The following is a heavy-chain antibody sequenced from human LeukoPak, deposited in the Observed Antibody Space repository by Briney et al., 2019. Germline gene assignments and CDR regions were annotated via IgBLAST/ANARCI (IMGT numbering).Heavy chain of an antibody. CDR3: AREAGNTQYFDY. D-gene: IGHD1-1*01. CDR1: GGSITTHY. V-gene: IGHV4-59*11. J-gene: IGHJ4*02. Sequence: SETRSLTCSVSGGSITTHYWSWIRQPPGKGLEWIGYVHYTDSPNFNPSLKSRVTISLDTSKNQFSLKLTSVTAADAAMYYCAREAGNTQYFDYWGQGTLVTVSS. CDR2: VHYTDSP.